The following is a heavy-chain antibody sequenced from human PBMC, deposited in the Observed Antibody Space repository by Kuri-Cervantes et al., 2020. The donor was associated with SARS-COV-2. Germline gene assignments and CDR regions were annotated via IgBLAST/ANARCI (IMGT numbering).Heavy chain of an antibody. D-gene: IGHD3-22*01. Sequence: SETLSLTCTVSGGSISSYYWSWIRQPPGKGLEWIGYIYYSGSTNYNPSPKSRVTISVDTSKNQFSLKLSSVTAADTAVYYRARVRDSSFQHWGQGTLVTVSS. CDR2: IYYSGST. CDR3: ARVRDSSFQH. CDR1: GGSISSYY. V-gene: IGHV4-59*01. J-gene: IGHJ1*01.